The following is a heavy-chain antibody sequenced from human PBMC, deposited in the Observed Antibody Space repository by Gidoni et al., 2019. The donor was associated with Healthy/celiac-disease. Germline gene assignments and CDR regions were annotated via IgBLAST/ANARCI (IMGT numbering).Heavy chain of an antibody. V-gene: IGHV4-39*01. CDR3: ARHVRYCSSTSCMVWFDP. J-gene: IGHJ5*02. D-gene: IGHD2-2*01. Sequence: QLQLQESGPGLVKPSETLSLTCTVSGGSISSSTYYWGCIRHPPGKGLECIGIMYSSGSTYYNPSIKSRVTISVDTSKNQFSLNLSPVTAADTAVYYCARHVRYCSSTSCMVWFDPWGQGTLVTVSS. CDR1: GGSISSSTYY. CDR2: MYSSGST.